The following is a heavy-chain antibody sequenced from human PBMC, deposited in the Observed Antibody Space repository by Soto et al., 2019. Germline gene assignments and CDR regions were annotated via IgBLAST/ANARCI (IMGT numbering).Heavy chain of an antibody. V-gene: IGHV1-46*01. Sequence: QVQLVQSGAEVKKPGASVKVSCKASGYTFTSYYMHWVRQAPGQGLEWMGIINPSGGSTSYAQKFPGRVTLTSETSTSTGYMEVSSLRSEDTAVYYCARDRSCSGGSCYSGFDYWGQGTLVTVS. CDR2: INPSGGST. CDR3: ARDRSCSGGSCYSGFDY. CDR1: GYTFTSYY. D-gene: IGHD2-15*01. J-gene: IGHJ4*02.